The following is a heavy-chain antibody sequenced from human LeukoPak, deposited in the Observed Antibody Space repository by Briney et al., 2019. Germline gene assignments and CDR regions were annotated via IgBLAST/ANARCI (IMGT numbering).Heavy chain of an antibody. CDR1: GFTFSSYS. D-gene: IGHD3-9*01. Sequence: PGGSLRLSCAASGFTFSSYSMNWVRQAPGKGLEWVSSISSSSSYIYYADSVKGRFTISRDNAKNSLYLQMNSLRAEDTAVYYCARDQDILTPIPNFDYWGQGTLVTVSS. CDR3: ARDQDILTPIPNFDY. CDR2: ISSSSSYI. J-gene: IGHJ4*02. V-gene: IGHV3-21*01.